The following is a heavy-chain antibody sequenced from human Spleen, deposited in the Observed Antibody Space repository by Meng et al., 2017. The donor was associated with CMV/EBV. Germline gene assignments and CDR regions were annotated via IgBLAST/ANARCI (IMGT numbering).Heavy chain of an antibody. CDR2: ISSSSSYL. CDR1: GFTFSSYS. J-gene: IGHJ3*02. Sequence: GESLKISCAASGFTFSSYSMNWVRQAPGKGLEWVSSISSSSSYLYYADSVKGRFTISRDNAKNSLYLQMNSLRAEDTAVYYCAREGITGTAESIWGQGTMVTVSS. D-gene: IGHD1-7*01. CDR3: AREGITGTAESI. V-gene: IGHV3-21*01.